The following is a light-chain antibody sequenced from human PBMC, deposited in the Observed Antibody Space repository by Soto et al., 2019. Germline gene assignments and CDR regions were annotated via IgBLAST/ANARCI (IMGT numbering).Light chain of an antibody. J-gene: IGKJ1*01. CDR2: KAS. V-gene: IGKV1-5*03. Sequence: DIQMAQSPSTLSGSVGDRVAITFRASQTISSWFAWYQQKPGKAPKLLIYKASTLKSGVPSRFSGSGSGTEFTLTISSLQPDDFATYYCQHYNSYSEAFGQGTKVDIK. CDR1: QTISSW. CDR3: QHYNSYSEA.